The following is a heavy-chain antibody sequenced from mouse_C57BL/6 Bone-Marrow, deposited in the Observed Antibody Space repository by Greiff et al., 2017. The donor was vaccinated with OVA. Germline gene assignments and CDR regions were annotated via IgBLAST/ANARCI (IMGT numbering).Heavy chain of an antibody. J-gene: IGHJ4*01. D-gene: IGHD2-4*01. CDR3: VRDRLYYDYEGYAMDY. CDR2: IRSKSSNYAT. CDR1: GFTFNTYA. V-gene: IGHV10-3*01. Sequence: EVKLVESGGGLVQPKGSLKLSCAASGFTFNTYAMHWVRQAPGKGLEWVARIRSKSSNYATYYADSVKDRFTIFRDDSQSMLYLQMNNLKTEDTAMYYCVRDRLYYDYEGYAMDYWGQGTSVTVSS.